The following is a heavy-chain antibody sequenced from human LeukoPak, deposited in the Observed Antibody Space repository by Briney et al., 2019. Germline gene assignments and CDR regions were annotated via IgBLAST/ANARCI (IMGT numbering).Heavy chain of an antibody. V-gene: IGHV4-34*01. D-gene: IGHD6-19*01. CDR2: INHSGST. J-gene: IGHJ4*02. CDR1: GGSFSGYY. CDR3: ARAPLYSSGWYYFDY. Sequence: SETLSLTCAVYGGSFSGYYWSWIRQPPGKGLEWIGEINHSGSTNYNPSLKSRVTISVDTSKNQFSLKLSSVTAADTAVYYCARAPLYSSGWYYFDYWGQGTLVTVSS.